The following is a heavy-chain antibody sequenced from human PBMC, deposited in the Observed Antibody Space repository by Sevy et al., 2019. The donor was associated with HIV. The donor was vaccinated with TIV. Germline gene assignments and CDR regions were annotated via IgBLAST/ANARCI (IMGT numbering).Heavy chain of an antibody. CDR1: GFTFSSYG. V-gene: IGHV3-30*18. D-gene: IGHD4-17*01. Sequence: GGSLRLSCAASGFTFSSYGMHWVRQAPGKGLEWVAVISYDGSNKYYADSVKGRFTISRDNSKNTLYLQMNSLRAEDTAVYYCAKDRQGGTVTLFDYWGQRTLVTVSS. CDR3: AKDRQGGTVTLFDY. J-gene: IGHJ4*02. CDR2: ISYDGSNK.